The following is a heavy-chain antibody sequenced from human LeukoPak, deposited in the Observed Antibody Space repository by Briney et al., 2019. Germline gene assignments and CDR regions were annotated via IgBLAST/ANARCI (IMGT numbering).Heavy chain of an antibody. CDR1: GGTFSSYA. D-gene: IGHD2-2*01. V-gene: IGHV1-69*13. CDR3: ARVASGYCSSTSRYDY. Sequence: SVKVSCKASGGTFSSYAISWVRQAPGQGLELMGGIIPIFGTANYAQKFQGRVTITADESTSTAYMELSSLRSEDTAVYYCARVASGYCSSTSRYDYWGQGTLVTVSS. CDR2: IIPIFGTA. J-gene: IGHJ4*02.